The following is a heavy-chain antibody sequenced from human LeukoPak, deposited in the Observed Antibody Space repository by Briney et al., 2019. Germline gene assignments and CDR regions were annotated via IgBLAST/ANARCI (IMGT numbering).Heavy chain of an antibody. V-gene: IGHV3-64*01. CDR3: ARGGLVEPTPYLDS. D-gene: IGHD1-26*01. J-gene: IGHJ4*02. CDR2: INNNGDRT. CDR1: GFTFSTYP. Sequence: GGPRRRSCAASGFTFSTYPMYWVRQAPGRGPESVSGINNNGDRTYYAKSVKGRFTISRDNSKNTLYLQVGSLRAEDMAVYYCARGGLVEPTPYLDSWGQGTLVTVSS.